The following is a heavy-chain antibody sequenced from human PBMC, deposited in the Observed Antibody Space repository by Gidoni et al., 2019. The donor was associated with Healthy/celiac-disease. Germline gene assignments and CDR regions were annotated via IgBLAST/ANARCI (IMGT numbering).Heavy chain of an antibody. V-gene: IGHV6-1*01. Sequence: WYNDYAVSVKSRITITPDTSKNQFSLQLNSVTPEDTAVYYCARGPSGWYHWGAFDLWGQGTLVTVSS. CDR2: WYN. J-gene: IGHJ3*01. CDR3: ARGPSGWYHWGAFDL. D-gene: IGHD6-19*01.